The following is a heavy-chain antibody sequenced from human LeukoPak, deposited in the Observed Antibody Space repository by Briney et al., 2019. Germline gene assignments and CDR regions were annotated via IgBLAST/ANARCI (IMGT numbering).Heavy chain of an antibody. CDR2: ISSSSSYI. CDR1: GFTFSSYS. D-gene: IGHD3-10*01. Sequence: GGSLRLSCAASGFTFSSYSMNWVRQAPGKGLEWVSSISSSSSYIYYADSVKGRFTISRDNSKNTLYLQMNSLRAEDTAVYYCARDQLVRGVKGDAFDIWGQGTMVTVSS. CDR3: ARDQLVRGVKGDAFDI. J-gene: IGHJ3*02. V-gene: IGHV3-21*04.